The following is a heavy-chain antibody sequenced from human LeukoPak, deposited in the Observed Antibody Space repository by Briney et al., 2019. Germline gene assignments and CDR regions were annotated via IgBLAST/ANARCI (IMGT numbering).Heavy chain of an antibody. CDR3: ARGSNGSGSYAFDY. D-gene: IGHD3-10*01. V-gene: IGHV4-59*01. CDR2: IYYSGST. CDR1: GGSISSYY. J-gene: IGHJ4*02. Sequence: SETLSLACTVSGGSISSYYWSWIRQPPGKGLEWIGYIYYSGSTNYNPSLKSRVTISVDTSKNQFSLKLSSVTAADTAVYYCARGSNGSGSYAFDYWGQGTLVTVSS.